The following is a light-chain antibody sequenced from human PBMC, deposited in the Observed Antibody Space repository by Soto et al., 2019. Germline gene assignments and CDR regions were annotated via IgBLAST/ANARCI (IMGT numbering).Light chain of an antibody. J-gene: IGKJ1*01. Sequence: QITQSPSTLSASVGNRVTIACRASQSINNWLAWYQQKPGKAPKVLIYDASSLEGGVPSRFSGSGSGTAFTLTISSLQPDDFATYYCQQYHSYWTFGQGTKVDIK. V-gene: IGKV1-5*01. CDR1: QSINNW. CDR3: QQYHSYWT. CDR2: DAS.